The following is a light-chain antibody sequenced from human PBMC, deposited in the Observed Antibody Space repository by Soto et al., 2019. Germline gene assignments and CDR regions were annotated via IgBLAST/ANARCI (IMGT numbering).Light chain of an antibody. V-gene: IGKV1-39*01. J-gene: IGKJ1*01. CDR3: QQSYTTVWT. CDR1: LSISTY. Sequence: DIQMTQSPSSLSASVGDRVTISCRASLSISTYLNWYQQKPGKAPTLLIYAESSLQSGVPPRFSGSGSVSDFTLTINSLQPEDFATYYCQQSYTTVWTFVQGTNVDI. CDR2: AES.